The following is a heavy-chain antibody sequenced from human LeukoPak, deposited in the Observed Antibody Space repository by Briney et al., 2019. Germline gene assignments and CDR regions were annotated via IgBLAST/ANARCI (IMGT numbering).Heavy chain of an antibody. D-gene: IGHD1-26*01. CDR2: ISAYNGNT. CDR1: GYTFTSYG. CDR3: ARIVGAFGGGPDNWFDP. J-gene: IGHJ5*02. Sequence: ASVKVSCKASGYTFTSYGISWVRQAPGQGLEWMGCISAYNGNTNYAQKLQGRVTMTTDTSTSTAYMELRSLRSDDTAVYYCARIVGAFGGGPDNWFDPWGQGTLVTVSS. V-gene: IGHV1-18*01.